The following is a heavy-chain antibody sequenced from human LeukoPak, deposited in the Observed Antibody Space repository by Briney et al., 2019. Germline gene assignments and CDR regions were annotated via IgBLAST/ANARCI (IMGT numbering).Heavy chain of an antibody. CDR2: ISSSSSYI. D-gene: IGHD3-22*01. CDR1: RFTFSSYS. J-gene: IGHJ3*02. Sequence: GGSLRLSCAASRFTFSSYSMNWVRQAPGKGLEWVSSISSSSSYIYYADSVKGRFTISRDNAKNSLYLQMNSLRAEDTAVYYCARDYDSSGLDAFDIWGQGTMVTVSS. V-gene: IGHV3-21*01. CDR3: ARDYDSSGLDAFDI.